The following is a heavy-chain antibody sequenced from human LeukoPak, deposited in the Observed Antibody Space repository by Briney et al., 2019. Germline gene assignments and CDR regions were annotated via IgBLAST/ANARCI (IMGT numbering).Heavy chain of an antibody. Sequence: ASVKVSCKASGYTFTGYYMHWVRQAPGQGLEWMGWINPNSGGTNYAQKFQGRVTMTRDTSISTAYMELSRLRSDDTAVYYCARGKFYDSSGFYRRSFDYWGQGTLVTVSS. J-gene: IGHJ4*02. CDR3: ARGKFYDSSGFYRRSFDY. CDR1: GYTFTGYY. D-gene: IGHD3-22*01. CDR2: INPNSGGT. V-gene: IGHV1-2*02.